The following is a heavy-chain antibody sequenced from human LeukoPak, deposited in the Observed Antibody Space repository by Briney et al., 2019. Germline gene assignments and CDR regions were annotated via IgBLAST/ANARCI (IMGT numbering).Heavy chain of an antibody. Sequence: GGSLRLSCATSGFTFSTYNMNWVRQAPGKGLEWVSSISSSSNYIYYADSVKGRFTISRDNAKNSLYLQMNSLRAEDTAVYYCARDELGYCSSTSCPHYYYYYMDVWGKGTTVTVSS. V-gene: IGHV3-21*01. CDR2: ISSSSNYI. CDR3: ARDELGYCSSTSCPHYYYYYMDV. CDR1: GFTFSTYN. J-gene: IGHJ6*03. D-gene: IGHD2-2*01.